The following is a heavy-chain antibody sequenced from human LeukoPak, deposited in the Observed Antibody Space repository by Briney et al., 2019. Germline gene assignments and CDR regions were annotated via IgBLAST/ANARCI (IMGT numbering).Heavy chain of an antibody. J-gene: IGHJ6*03. CDR3: AKDTVKVTTIRRVPHYMDV. CDR2: IRYDGSIK. V-gene: IGHV3-30*02. D-gene: IGHD5-12*01. Sequence: GGSLRLSCAASGFTFNTYGIHWVRQAPGKGLEWVAFIRYDGSIKYYADSVKGRFTISRDNSKNTLYLQMNSLRAEDTALYYCAKDTVKVTTIRRVPHYMDVWGKGTTVTISS. CDR1: GFTFNTYG.